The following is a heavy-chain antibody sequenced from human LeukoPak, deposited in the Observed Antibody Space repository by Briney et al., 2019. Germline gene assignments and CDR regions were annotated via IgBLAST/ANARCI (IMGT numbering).Heavy chain of an antibody. CDR2: IWYDGSNK. CDR3: ARDPGIVGVTSWFDP. CDR1: GNTFSSYG. J-gene: IGHJ5*02. D-gene: IGHD1-26*01. V-gene: IGHV3-33*01. Sequence: GGSLRLSCAASGNTFSSYGMHWVRQAPGKGLEWVAVIWYDGSNKYYADSVKGRFTISRDNSKNTLYLQMNSLRAEDTAVYYCARDPGIVGVTSWFDPWGQGTLVTVSS.